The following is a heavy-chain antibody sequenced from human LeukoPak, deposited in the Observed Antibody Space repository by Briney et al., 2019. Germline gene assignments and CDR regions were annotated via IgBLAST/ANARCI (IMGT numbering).Heavy chain of an antibody. D-gene: IGHD3-10*01. CDR3: AKDTSRSGYYYGMDA. V-gene: IGHV3-9*01. Sequence: GGSLRLSCAASGFTFDDYIMPWVRQAPGKGLEWVSGINWSSGGIGYADSVKGRFTISRDNAKNSLYLQMDTLRVEDTALYYCAKDTSRSGYYYGMDAWGQGTTVIVS. J-gene: IGHJ6*02. CDR1: GFTFDDYI. CDR2: INWSSGGI.